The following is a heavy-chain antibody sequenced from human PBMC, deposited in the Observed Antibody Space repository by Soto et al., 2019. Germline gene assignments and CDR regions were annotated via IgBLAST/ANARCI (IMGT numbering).Heavy chain of an antibody. V-gene: IGHV1-18*04. CDR3: ARALLKGWDKDLNWFAP. D-gene: IGHD1-26*01. CDR2: ISAYNGNT. Sequence: GASVKVSCKASGYTFTSYGISWVRQAPGQGLEWMGWISAYNGNTNYAQKLQGRVTMTTDTSTSTAYMELRSLRSDDTAVYYCARALLKGWDKDLNWFAPCGQGTLVTVTS. J-gene: IGHJ5*01. CDR1: GYTFTSYG.